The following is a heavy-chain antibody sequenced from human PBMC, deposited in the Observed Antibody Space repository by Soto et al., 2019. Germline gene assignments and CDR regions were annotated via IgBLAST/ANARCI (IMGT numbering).Heavy chain of an antibody. J-gene: IGHJ4*02. V-gene: IGHV4-59*02. CDR1: SDSVSHYF. Sequence: PSETLSLTCTVSSDSVSHYFWSWIRQAPGKGLEWIAFKYDTGSTNYNPSLKGRVSISVDASTNQISLTVNSVTAADTAVYYCARGWSSSWPYWGQGILVTVSS. D-gene: IGHD6-13*01. CDR2: KYDTGST. CDR3: ARGWSSSWPY.